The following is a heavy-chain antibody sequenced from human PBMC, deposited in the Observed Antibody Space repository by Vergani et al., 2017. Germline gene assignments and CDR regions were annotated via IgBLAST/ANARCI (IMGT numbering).Heavy chain of an antibody. J-gene: IGHJ6*02. CDR2: ISGSGGST. CDR3: AKANPRNSGYDYLYYYHAMDV. V-gene: IGHV3-23*01. CDR1: GFTFNHYA. D-gene: IGHD5-12*01. Sequence: EVQLLESGGDLVQPGGSLRLSCAASGFTFNHYAMNWVRQAPGKGLEWVSGISGSGGSTYYAGSVKGRFTISSDSSKKTLYLQMNSLSAGDTAVYYCAKANPRNSGYDYLYYYHAMDVWGQGTTVTVSS.